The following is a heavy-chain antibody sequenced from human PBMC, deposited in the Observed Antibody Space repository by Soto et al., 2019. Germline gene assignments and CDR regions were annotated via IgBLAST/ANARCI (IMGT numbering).Heavy chain of an antibody. CDR1: GFTFSSYA. J-gene: IGHJ6*02. Sequence: GGSLRLSCAASGFTFSSYAMSWVRQAPGKGLEWVSAISGSGGSTYYADSVKGRFTISRDNSKNTLYLQMNSLRAEDTAVYYCAKGSVAGRGRYYYYGMDVWGQGITVTVSS. CDR3: AKGSVAGRGRYYYYGMDV. V-gene: IGHV3-23*01. D-gene: IGHD6-19*01. CDR2: ISGSGGST.